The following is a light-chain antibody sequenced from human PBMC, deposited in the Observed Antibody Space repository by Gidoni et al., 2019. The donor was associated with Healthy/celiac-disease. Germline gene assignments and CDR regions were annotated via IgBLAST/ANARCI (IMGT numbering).Light chain of an antibody. Sequence: IVLTQSPGTLSLSPGERATLSCRASQSVSSSYLAWYQQKPCQAPRLLIYGASSRATGIPDRFSGSGSGTDFTLTISRLEPEEFAVYYCQQYGSSPGFXGXTKVEIK. V-gene: IGKV3-20*01. J-gene: IGKJ4*02. CDR2: GAS. CDR3: QQYGSSPG. CDR1: QSVSSSY.